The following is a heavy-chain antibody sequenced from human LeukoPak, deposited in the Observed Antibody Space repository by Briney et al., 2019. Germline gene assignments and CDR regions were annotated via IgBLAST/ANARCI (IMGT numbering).Heavy chain of an antibody. V-gene: IGHV3-53*01. CDR3: AKGTVGAKY. D-gene: IGHD1-26*01. CDR2: IYSGGST. J-gene: IGHJ4*02. Sequence: GGSLRLSCAASGFTVSSNYMSWVRQAPGKGLEWVSVIYSGGSTYYADSVKGRFTISRDNAGNSLYLQINSLRVDDTAVYYCAKGTVGAKYWGQGTLVIVSS. CDR1: GFTVSSNY.